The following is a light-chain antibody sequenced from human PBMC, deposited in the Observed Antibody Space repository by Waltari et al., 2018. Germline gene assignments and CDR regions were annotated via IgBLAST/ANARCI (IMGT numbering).Light chain of an antibody. V-gene: IGKV4-1*01. CDR3: QQYYTTRLT. CDR1: QSLLYTSDKNNY. Sequence: DIVLTQSPDSLSVSLGERATINCKSSQSLLYTSDKNNYLAWFQHKRGQPPKLLIHWASARSPWFPERLSGSGSGTDFTFTISSVQAEDLAVYYCQQYYTTRLTFGAGTNVEIK. CDR2: WAS. J-gene: IGKJ4*01.